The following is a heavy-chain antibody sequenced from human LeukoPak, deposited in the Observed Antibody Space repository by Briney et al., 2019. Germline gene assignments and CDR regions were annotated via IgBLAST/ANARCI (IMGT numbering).Heavy chain of an antibody. Sequence: SETLSLTCTVSGGSISSYYWSWIRQPPGKGLEWIGYIYYSGSTNYNPSLKSRVTISVDTSKNQFSLNLSSVTAADTAVYYCARVFSVAGTFDYWGQGTLVTVSS. CDR1: GGSISSYY. V-gene: IGHV4-59*12. CDR2: IYYSGST. J-gene: IGHJ4*02. CDR3: ARVFSVAGTFDY. D-gene: IGHD6-19*01.